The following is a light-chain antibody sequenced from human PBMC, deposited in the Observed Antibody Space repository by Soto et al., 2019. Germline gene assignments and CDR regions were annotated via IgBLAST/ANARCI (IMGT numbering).Light chain of an antibody. Sequence: EIVMTQSPATLSVSPGERATFSCRASQSVSSNLAWYQQKPGQAPRLLIYDAFNRAPGIPARFSGSGSGTDFGLTISSQEPEDFAVYYCLQRGDWPPSFGGGTKVEI. CDR2: DAF. CDR1: QSVSSN. CDR3: LQRGDWPPS. J-gene: IGKJ4*01. V-gene: IGKV3-11*01.